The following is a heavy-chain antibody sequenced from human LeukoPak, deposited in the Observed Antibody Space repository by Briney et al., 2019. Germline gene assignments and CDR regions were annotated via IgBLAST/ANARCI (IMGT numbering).Heavy chain of an antibody. V-gene: IGHV3-30*03. CDR2: ISYDGSNK. CDR1: GFTFRSYG. CDR3: ARVRADYDTSGYDY. Sequence: GGSLRLSCAASGFTFRSYGMHWVRQAPGKGLEWVAFISYDGSNKYYADSVKGRFTISRDNSKNTLYLQMNSLRAEDTAVYYCARVRADYDTSGYDYWGQGTLVTVSS. D-gene: IGHD3-22*01. J-gene: IGHJ4*02.